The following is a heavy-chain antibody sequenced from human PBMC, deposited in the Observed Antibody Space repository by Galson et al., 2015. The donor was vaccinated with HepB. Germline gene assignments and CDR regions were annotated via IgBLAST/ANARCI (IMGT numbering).Heavy chain of an antibody. CDR1: GGSISSSNW. CDR2: IYHSGST. Sequence: LSLTCAVSGGSISSSNWWSWVRQPPGKGLEWIGEIYHSGSTNYNPSLKSRVTISVDKSKNQFSLKLSSVTAADTAVYYCASYLMDYGDYGNWFDPWGQGTLVTVSS. CDR3: ASYLMDYGDYGNWFDP. V-gene: IGHV4-4*02. D-gene: IGHD4-17*01. J-gene: IGHJ5*02.